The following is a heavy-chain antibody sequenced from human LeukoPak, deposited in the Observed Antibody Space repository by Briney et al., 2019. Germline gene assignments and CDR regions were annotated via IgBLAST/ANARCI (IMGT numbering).Heavy chain of an antibody. V-gene: IGHV4-30-4*07. J-gene: IGHJ6*03. D-gene: IGHD5-18*01. Sequence: SETLSLTCAVSGGSISSGVYSWSWIRQPPGKGLEWIGYIYYSGNTYYYPSLRSRVSISVDTSKNQLSLKLSSVTAADTAVYYCARGGYSYGSYYYYYYMDVWGKGTTVTVSS. CDR3: ARGGYSYGSYYYYYYMDV. CDR2: IYYSGNT. CDR1: GGSISSGVYS.